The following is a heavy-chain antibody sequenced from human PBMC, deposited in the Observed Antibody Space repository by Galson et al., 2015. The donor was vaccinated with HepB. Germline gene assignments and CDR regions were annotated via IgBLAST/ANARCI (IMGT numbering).Heavy chain of an antibody. V-gene: IGHV3-9*01. CDR1: GFTFDDCA. Sequence: SLRLSCAASGFTFDDCAIHWVRQAPGKGLEWVSGISWKSGSIGYADSVKGRFTISRDNAKSSLYLQMNSLRVEDTALYYCAKDFGYCSGATCYRAAFDIWGQGTMVIVSS. J-gene: IGHJ3*02. D-gene: IGHD2-15*01. CDR3: AKDFGYCSGATCYRAAFDI. CDR2: ISWKSGSI.